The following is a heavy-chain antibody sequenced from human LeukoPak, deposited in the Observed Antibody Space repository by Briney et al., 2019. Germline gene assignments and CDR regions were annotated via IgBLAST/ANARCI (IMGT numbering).Heavy chain of an antibody. D-gene: IGHD1-26*01. V-gene: IGHV4-34*01. Sequence: SETLSLTCAVYGGSFSGYYWSWVRQPPGKGLEWIGEINHSGSTNYNPSLKSRVTISVDTSKNQFSLKLSSVTAADTGVYYCARTQSQSGSYRYYFGYWGQGTLVTVSS. CDR2: INHSGST. J-gene: IGHJ4*02. CDR1: GGSFSGYY. CDR3: ARTQSQSGSYRYYFGY.